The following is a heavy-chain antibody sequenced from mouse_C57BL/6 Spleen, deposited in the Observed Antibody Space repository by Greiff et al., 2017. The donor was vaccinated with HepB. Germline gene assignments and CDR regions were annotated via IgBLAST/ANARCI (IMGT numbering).Heavy chain of an antibody. J-gene: IGHJ2*01. D-gene: IGHD2-4*01. CDR3: AKGGYDHGGYFDD. CDR1: GYTFTSYW. V-gene: IGHV1-72*01. Sequence: VQLQQPGAELVKPGASVKLSCKASGYTFTSYWMHWVKQRPGQGLEWIGRIDPNSGGTKYNEKFKSKATLTVDKPSSTAYMQLSSLTSEDSAVYYCAKGGYDHGGYFDDWGQGTTLTVSS. CDR2: IDPNSGGT.